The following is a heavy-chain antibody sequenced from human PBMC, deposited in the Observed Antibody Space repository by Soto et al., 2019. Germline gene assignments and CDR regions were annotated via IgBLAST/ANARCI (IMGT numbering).Heavy chain of an antibody. CDR2: ISNTGGGT. J-gene: IGHJ3*02. CDR3: SRDRYCSGGSCYSEWAFDI. Sequence: GGSLRLSCAASGFTFNNYAMNWVRQAPGMGLEWVATISNTGGGTYYADSVKGRFTISRDNSNNTLYLQMNSLRAEDTAVFYCSRDRYCSGGSCYSEWAFDIWGQGTMVTVSS. V-gene: IGHV3-23*01. CDR1: GFTFNNYA. D-gene: IGHD2-15*01.